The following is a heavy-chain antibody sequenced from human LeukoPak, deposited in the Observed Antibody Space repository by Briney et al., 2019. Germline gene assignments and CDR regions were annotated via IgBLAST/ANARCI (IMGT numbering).Heavy chain of an antibody. CDR3: ARSKALRLDDIYY. CDR1: GGTFSSYS. D-gene: IGHD3-9*01. V-gene: IGHV1-69*13. J-gene: IGHJ4*02. CDR2: IIPIFGTA. Sequence: GASVKVSCKASGGTFSSYSIRWVRQAPGQGLEWMGGIIPIFGTANYAQKFQGRVTITADESTSTAYMELSSLRSEDTAVYYCARSKALRLDDIYYWGQGTLVTVSS.